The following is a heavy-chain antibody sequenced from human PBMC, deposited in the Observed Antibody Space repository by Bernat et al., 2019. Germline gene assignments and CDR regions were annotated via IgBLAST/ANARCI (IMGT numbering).Heavy chain of an antibody. CDR3: VKGVGTMGRDGVDV. V-gene: IGHV3-64D*06. J-gene: IGHJ6*01. D-gene: IGHD3-10*01. CDR1: GFTFSSYP. Sequence: EVQLVESGGDLVQPGGSLRLSCSASGFTFSSYPMYWVRQAPGKGLEYVSAIGNNGANKYDAASVKGRFAISRENSKNTLYLQMSSLRAEDTAVYYCVKGVGTMGRDGVDVWGQGSTVTVFS. CDR2: IGNNGANK.